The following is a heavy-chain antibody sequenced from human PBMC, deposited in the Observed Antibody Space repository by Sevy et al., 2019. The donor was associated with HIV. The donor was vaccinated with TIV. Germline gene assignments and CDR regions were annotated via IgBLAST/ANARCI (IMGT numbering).Heavy chain of an antibody. J-gene: IGHJ6*03. Sequence: GGFLRLSCAVSGFSFDSYGMTWVRQAPGKGLEWVSGISGSGTRTYYADSVKGRFSISRDNSKNRLYLQMNSLRSEDPAIYYCGKGGGGHYDPDEIGYYFYYYNMDVWGKGTTVTVSS. V-gene: IGHV3-23*01. D-gene: IGHD3-22*01. CDR3: GKGGGGHYDPDEIGYYFYYYNMDV. CDR2: ISGSGTRT. CDR1: GFSFDSYG.